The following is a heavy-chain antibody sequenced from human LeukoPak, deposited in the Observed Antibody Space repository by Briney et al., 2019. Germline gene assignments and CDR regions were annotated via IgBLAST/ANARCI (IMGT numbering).Heavy chain of an antibody. D-gene: IGHD3-3*01. Sequence: ASVKVSCKASGGTFSSYAISWVRQAPGQGLEWMGGIIPIFGTANYAQKFQGRVTITADESTSTAYMELSSLRSEDTAVYCCARGKILEWLPFDYWGQGTLVTVSS. J-gene: IGHJ4*02. CDR3: ARGKILEWLPFDY. V-gene: IGHV1-69*13. CDR1: GGTFSSYA. CDR2: IIPIFGTA.